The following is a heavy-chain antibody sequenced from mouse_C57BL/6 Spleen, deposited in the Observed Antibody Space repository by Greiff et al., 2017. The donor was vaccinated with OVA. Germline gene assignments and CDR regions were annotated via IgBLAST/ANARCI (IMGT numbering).Heavy chain of an antibody. CDR1: GFTFSSYG. D-gene: IGHD2-1*01. CDR3: ARLDGNYVAY. V-gene: IGHV5-6*01. CDR2: ISSGGSYT. Sequence: EVKLMESGGDLVKPGGSLKLSCAASGFTFSSYGMSWVRQTPDKRLEWVATISSGGSYTYYPDSVKGRFTISRDNAKNTLYLQMSSLKSEDTAMYYCARLDGNYVAYWGQGTLVTVSA. J-gene: IGHJ3*01.